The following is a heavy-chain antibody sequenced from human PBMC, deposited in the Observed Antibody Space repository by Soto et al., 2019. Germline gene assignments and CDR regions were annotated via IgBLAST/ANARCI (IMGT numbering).Heavy chain of an antibody. CDR1: GFTSSRYT. Sequence: GGSLSLSFSASGFTSSRYTMNWVRQAPGKGLEWISSISSGSSYIYYAGSVKGRFTISRDNAKNSLFLQMNSLRADDTAVYYCARDILSGGAYPDSWGQGTKVTLSS. J-gene: IGHJ5*01. D-gene: IGHD3-10*01. CDR3: ARDILSGGAYPDS. CDR2: ISSGSSYI. V-gene: IGHV3-21*01.